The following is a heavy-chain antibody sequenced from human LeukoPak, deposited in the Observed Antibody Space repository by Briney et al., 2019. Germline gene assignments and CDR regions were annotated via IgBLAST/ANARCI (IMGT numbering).Heavy chain of an antibody. V-gene: IGHV1-8*01. CDR2: MNPNSGNT. Sequence: ASVKVSCKASGYTFTNYDINWVRHATGQGLEWMGWMNPNSGNTGYAHKFQRRVTMTRNTSITTAYMDLTSLRSEDTAVYYCARSSKLGRNYGSGSIPVDVWGKGTTVTVSS. CDR3: ARSSKLGRNYGSGSIPVDV. D-gene: IGHD3-10*01. J-gene: IGHJ6*04. CDR1: GYTFTNYD.